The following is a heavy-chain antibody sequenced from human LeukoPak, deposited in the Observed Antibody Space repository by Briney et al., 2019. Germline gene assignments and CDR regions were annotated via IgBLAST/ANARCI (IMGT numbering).Heavy chain of an antibody. CDR3: ARNNGMDV. CDR1: GFALSSHW. V-gene: IGHV3-7*03. Sequence: GGSLRLSCAASGFALSSHWMTWVRQVPGGGPEWVANVNRDGSETYYLDSVKGRFTISKDNAKNSLYLQMNSLRAEDTALYHCARNNGMDVWGQGTTVIVSS. J-gene: IGHJ6*02. CDR2: VNRDGSET.